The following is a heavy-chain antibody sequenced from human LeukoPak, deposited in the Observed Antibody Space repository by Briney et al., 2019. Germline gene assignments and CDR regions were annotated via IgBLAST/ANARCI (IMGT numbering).Heavy chain of an antibody. CDR3: AKVPDRYYDFWSGYSS. V-gene: IGHV3-23*01. CDR2: ISGSGGST. J-gene: IGHJ5*02. Sequence: PGGSLRLSCVASGFTFSSCAMSWVRQAPGKGLEWVSAISGSGGSTYYADSVKGRFTISRDNSKNTLYLQMNSLRAEDTAVYYCAKVPDRYYDFWSGYSSWGQGTLVTVSS. D-gene: IGHD3-3*01. CDR1: GFTFSSCA.